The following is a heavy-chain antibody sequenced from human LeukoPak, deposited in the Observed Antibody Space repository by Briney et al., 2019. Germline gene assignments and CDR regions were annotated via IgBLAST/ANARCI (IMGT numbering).Heavy chain of an antibody. J-gene: IGHJ4*02. CDR3: TATTALGGGGEFDY. CDR2: FKIKADGGTT. Sequence: GGSLRLSCAASVTFSNAWMNWVRQAPGKGLEWVGHFKIKADGGTTDYAAPVKDRFTISRDDSQNTLYLQMNSLKTEDNAMYYCTATTALGGGGEFDYWGQGTLVTVSS. V-gene: IGHV3-15*01. D-gene: IGHD1-26*01. CDR1: VTFSNAW.